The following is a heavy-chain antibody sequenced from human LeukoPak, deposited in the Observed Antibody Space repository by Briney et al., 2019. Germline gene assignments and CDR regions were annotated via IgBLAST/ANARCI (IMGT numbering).Heavy chain of an antibody. CDR1: GNYW. Sequence: GGSLRLSCAASGNYWMHWVRQAPGKGLVWVSHINSDGSWTGYADSVKGRFTISKDNAKNTVYLQMNNLRAEDTAVYYCVSFYETYWGRGTQVTVSS. D-gene: IGHD2-2*01. CDR2: INSDGSWT. V-gene: IGHV3-74*01. J-gene: IGHJ4*02. CDR3: VSFYETY.